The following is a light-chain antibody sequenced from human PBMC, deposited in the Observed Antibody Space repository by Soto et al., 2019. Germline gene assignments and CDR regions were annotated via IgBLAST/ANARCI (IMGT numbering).Light chain of an antibody. CDR3: QQSYSSPSFT. CDR2: AAS. V-gene: IGKV1-39*01. J-gene: IGKJ3*01. Sequence: DTPMTQSPSSLSASVGDRVTITCRASQSISSYLHWYQQKPGKAPKLLIYAASSLQSGVPSRFIGSRSGTDFTLTISSLQPEDFATDYCQQSYSSPSFTFGPGTKVDIK. CDR1: QSISSY.